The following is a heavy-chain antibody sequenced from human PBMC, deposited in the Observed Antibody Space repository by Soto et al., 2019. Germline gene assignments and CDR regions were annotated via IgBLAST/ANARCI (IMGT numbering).Heavy chain of an antibody. J-gene: IGHJ4*02. Sequence: PSETLSLTCTVSGGSISSGDYYWSWIRQPPGKGLEWIGYIYYSGSTYYNPSLKSRVTISVDTSKNQFSLKLSSVTAADTAVYYCARHFSVDYFDDWGQGALVTVAS. CDR1: GGSISSGDYY. CDR3: ARHFSVDYFDD. CDR2: IYYSGST. V-gene: IGHV4-30-4*01.